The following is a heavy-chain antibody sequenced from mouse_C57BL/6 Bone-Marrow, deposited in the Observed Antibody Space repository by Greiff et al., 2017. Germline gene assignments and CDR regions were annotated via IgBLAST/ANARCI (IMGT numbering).Heavy chain of an antibody. D-gene: IGHD1-1*01. CDR1: GYTFTSYW. CDR3: ARSNYYGSSRWYFDV. CDR2: IDPSDSYT. J-gene: IGHJ1*03. Sequence: VKLMESGAELVRPGTSVKLSCKASGYTFTSYWMHWVKQRPGQGLEWIGVIDPSDSYTNYNQKFKGKATLTVDTSSSTAYMQLSSLTSEDSAVYYCARSNYYGSSRWYFDVWGTGTTVTVSS. V-gene: IGHV1-59*01.